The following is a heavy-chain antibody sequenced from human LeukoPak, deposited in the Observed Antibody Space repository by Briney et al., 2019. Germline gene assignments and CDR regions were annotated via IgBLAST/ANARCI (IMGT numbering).Heavy chain of an antibody. Sequence: SETLSLTCTVSGGSISSSSYYWGWIRQPPGKGLEWIGSIYYSGSTYYNPSLKSRVTISVDTSKNQFSLKLSSVTAADTAVYYCARDGSKWLLQRQFDYWGQGTLVTVSS. J-gene: IGHJ4*02. V-gene: IGHV4-39*07. CDR1: GGSISSSSYY. CDR3: ARDGSKWLLQRQFDY. D-gene: IGHD3-22*01. CDR2: IYYSGST.